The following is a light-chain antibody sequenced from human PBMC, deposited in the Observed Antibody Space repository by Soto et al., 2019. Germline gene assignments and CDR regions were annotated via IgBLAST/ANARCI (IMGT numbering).Light chain of an antibody. CDR2: YDT. Sequence: SYELTQPPSVSVAPEKTARITCGGNNIGSKSVQWYQQKPGLAPVLVIYYDTNRHSGIPERFSGSNSGNTATLTITRVEAGDEADYYCQVWDSSSDHAVFGGGTKRTVL. CDR3: QVWDSSSDHAV. V-gene: IGLV3-21*04. CDR1: NIGSKS. J-gene: IGLJ3*02.